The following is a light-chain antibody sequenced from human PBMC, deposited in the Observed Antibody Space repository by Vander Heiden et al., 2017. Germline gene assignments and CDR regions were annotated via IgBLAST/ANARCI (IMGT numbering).Light chain of an antibody. V-gene: IGLV2-14*03. CDR2: DVT. CDR1: SSDVGGYDS. CDR3: SSYTTTGTRL. Sequence: QSALTQPASVSGSLGLSITISCAGTSSDVGGYDSVSWYQQHPGKAPKLMIYDVTYRPSGVSIRFSGSKSGNTASLTISGLQAEDESDYYCSSYTTTGTRLFGTGTKVTVL. J-gene: IGLJ1*01.